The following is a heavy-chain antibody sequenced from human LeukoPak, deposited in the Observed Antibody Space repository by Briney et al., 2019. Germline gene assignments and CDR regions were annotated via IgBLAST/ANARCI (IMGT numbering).Heavy chain of an antibody. J-gene: IGHJ4*02. V-gene: IGHV1-69*13. Sequence: SVKVSCTASGYTFTSYGISWVRQAPGQGLEWMGGIIPIFGTANYAQKFQGRVTITADESTSTAYMELSSLRSEDTAVYYCARGQIRFLEGFDYWGQGTLVTVSS. CDR1: GYTFTSYG. D-gene: IGHD3-3*01. CDR3: ARGQIRFLEGFDY. CDR2: IIPIFGTA.